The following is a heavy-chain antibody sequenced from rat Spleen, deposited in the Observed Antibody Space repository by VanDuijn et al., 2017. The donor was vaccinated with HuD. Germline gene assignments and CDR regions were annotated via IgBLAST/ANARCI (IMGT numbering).Heavy chain of an antibody. CDR1: GFTFSNYG. CDR2: ISTGGGST. D-gene: IGHD1-1*01. Sequence: EVQLVESGGGLVQPGRSLKLSCAASGFTFSNYGMAWVRQAPTKGLEWVASISTGGGSTYYRDSVKGRFTISRDNAKSTLYLQMDSLRSEDTATYYCTTDGFITTVVPNYFDYWGQGVMVTVSS. J-gene: IGHJ2*01. CDR3: TTDGFITTVVPNYFDY. V-gene: IGHV5-27*01.